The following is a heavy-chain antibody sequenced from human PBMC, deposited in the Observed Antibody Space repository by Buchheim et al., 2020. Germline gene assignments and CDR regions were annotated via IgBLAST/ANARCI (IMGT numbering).Heavy chain of an antibody. CDR3: ARPSDAYPTWFDP. Sequence: QLQLQESGPGLVKPSETLSLTCTVSGGSISSSSYYWGWIRQPPGKGLEWIGSIYYSGSTYYNPSLKSRVTISVDTSKNQFSLKLSAVTAADTAVYYCARPSDAYPTWFDPWGQGTL. J-gene: IGHJ5*02. CDR1: GGSISSSSYY. CDR2: IYYSGST. D-gene: IGHD2-2*01. V-gene: IGHV4-39*01.